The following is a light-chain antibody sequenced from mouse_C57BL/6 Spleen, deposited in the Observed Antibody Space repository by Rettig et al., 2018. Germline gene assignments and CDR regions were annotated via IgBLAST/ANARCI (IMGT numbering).Light chain of an antibody. CDR3: QQWSSNPLT. J-gene: IGKJ5*01. V-gene: IGKV4-68*01. CDR1: SSVSY. CDR2: LTS. Sequence: SPALMSASPGEKVTMTCSASSSVSYMYWYQQKPRSSPKPWIYLTSNLASGVPARFSGSGSGTSYSLTISSMEAEDAATYYCQQWSSNPLTFGAGTKLGLK.